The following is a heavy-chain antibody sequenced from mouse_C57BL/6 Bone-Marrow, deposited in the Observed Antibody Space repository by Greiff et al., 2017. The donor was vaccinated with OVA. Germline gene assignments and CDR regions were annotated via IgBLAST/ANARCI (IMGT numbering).Heavy chain of an antibody. CDR2: IDPSDSYT. D-gene: IGHD2-3*01. CDR3: ARERDGYYYFDY. Sequence: QVQLQQPGAELVMPGASVKLSCKASGYTFTSYGMHWVKQRPGQGLEWIGEIDPSDSYTNSNQKFKGKSTLTVDKSTSTAYMQLSSLTSEYAAVYYCARERDGYYYFDYWGQGTTLTVSS. CDR1: GYTFTSYG. J-gene: IGHJ2*01. V-gene: IGHV1-69*01.